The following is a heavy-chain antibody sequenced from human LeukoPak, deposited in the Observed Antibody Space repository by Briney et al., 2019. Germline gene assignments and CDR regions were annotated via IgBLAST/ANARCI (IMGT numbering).Heavy chain of an antibody. CDR1: GGSISSGGYY. V-gene: IGHV4-31*03. CDR2: IYYSGST. J-gene: IGHJ5*02. D-gene: IGHD2-15*01. Sequence: KSSETLSLTCTVSGGSISSGGYYWSWIRQHPGKGLEWIGYIYYSGSTYYNPSLKSRVTISVDTSKNQFSLKLSSVTAADTAVYYCARGPLRVVVVAARGNWFDPWGQETLVTVSS. CDR3: ARGPLRVVVVAARGNWFDP.